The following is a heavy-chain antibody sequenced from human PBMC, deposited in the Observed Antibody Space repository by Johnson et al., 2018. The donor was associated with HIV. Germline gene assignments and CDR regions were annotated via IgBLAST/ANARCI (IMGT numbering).Heavy chain of an antibody. Sequence: VQLVESGGGLVQPGGSLRLSCVDSGVSFSSYWMSWVRQAPGKGLEWVANIKEDGSEKNYVDSVKGRFTISRDNAKNSVYLQMNSLRAEDTALYYCAREIIAAADDIWGQGTMVTVSS. D-gene: IGHD6-13*01. J-gene: IGHJ3*02. CDR3: AREIIAAADDI. CDR1: GVSFSSYW. V-gene: IGHV3-7*05. CDR2: IKEDGSEK.